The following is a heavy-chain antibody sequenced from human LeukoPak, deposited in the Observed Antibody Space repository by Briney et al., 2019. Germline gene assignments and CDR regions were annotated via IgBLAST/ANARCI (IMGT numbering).Heavy chain of an antibody. CDR2: ISAYNGNT. D-gene: IGHD2-15*01. CDR3: ARDNKPWCSGGNCPGDV. V-gene: IGHV1-18*01. Sequence: ASVKVSCKASGYTFTSYGISWVRQAPGQGLEWMGWISAYNGNTNYAQKLQGRVTMTTDTSTSTAYMELRSLRSDDTAVYYCARDNKPWCSGGNCPGDVWGKGTTVTVSS. CDR1: GYTFTSYG. J-gene: IGHJ6*04.